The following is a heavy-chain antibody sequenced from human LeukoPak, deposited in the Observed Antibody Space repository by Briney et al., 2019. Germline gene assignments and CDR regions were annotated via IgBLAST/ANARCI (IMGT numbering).Heavy chain of an antibody. CDR2: IYPGDSDT. Sequence: GESLKISCKGSGYTFSSYWIAWVRQMPGKGLEWMGIIYPGDSDTRYSPPFQGQVTISADKSISTAYLQWSSLKASDTAMYYCGRRDYGGKHFDYWGQGTLVTVSS. D-gene: IGHD4-23*01. CDR1: GYTFSSYW. CDR3: GRRDYGGKHFDY. V-gene: IGHV5-51*01. J-gene: IGHJ4*02.